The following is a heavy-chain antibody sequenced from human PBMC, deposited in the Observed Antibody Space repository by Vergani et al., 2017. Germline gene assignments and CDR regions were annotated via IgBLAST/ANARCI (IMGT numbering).Heavy chain of an antibody. J-gene: IGHJ4*02. CDR1: NGSIRGGTYY. Sequence: QVQLRESGPGLMKPSQTLSLTCTVSNGSIRGGTYYWSWIRQHPGKGLEWLGNIFHSGSASYNPSLKSRVSISIDTSKNLFSLKLSSVTAADTSMYYCASYSPITVEFDFWGQGTLVTVSS. CDR3: ASYSPITVEFDF. D-gene: IGHD3-10*01. V-gene: IGHV4-31*03. CDR2: IFHSGSA.